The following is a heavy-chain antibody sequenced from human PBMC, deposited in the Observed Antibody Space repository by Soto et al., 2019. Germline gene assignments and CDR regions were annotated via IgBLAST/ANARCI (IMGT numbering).Heavy chain of an antibody. J-gene: IGHJ6*02. D-gene: IGHD3-3*01. CDR2: IYSGGST. CDR3: ARTDADSTLFGVVTSYGMDV. Sequence: EVQLVETGGGLIQPGGSLRLSCAASGFTVSSNYMSWVRQAPGKGLEWVSVIYSGGSTYYGDSVKGRFTISRDNSKNTLYLQMNSLRAEDTAVYYCARTDADSTLFGVVTSYGMDVWGPGTTVTVSS. CDR1: GFTVSSNY. V-gene: IGHV3-53*02.